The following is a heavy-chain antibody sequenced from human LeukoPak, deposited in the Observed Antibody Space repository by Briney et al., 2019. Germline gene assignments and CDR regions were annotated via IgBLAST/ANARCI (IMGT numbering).Heavy chain of an antibody. Sequence: GASVKVSCKASGGTFSSYAISWVRQAPGQGLEWMGGIIPIFGTANYAQKFRGRVTITTDESTSTAYMELSSLRSEDTAVYYCARSAYCSSTSCYITYYYYMDVWGKGTTVTVSS. V-gene: IGHV1-69*05. CDR3: ARSAYCSSTSCYITYYYYMDV. CDR1: GGTFSSYA. D-gene: IGHD2-2*02. CDR2: IIPIFGTA. J-gene: IGHJ6*03.